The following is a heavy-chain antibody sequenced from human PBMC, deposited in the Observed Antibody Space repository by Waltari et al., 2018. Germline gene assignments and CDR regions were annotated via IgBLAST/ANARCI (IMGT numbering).Heavy chain of an antibody. J-gene: IGHJ3*02. CDR3: ARVGYGSGSYYLDAFDI. CDR1: GYTFTGYY. Sequence: QVQLVQSGAEVKKPGASVKVSCKASGYTFTGYYMHWVRQAPRQGLEWMGWINPNRGGTNYAQKFQGWVTMTRDTSISTAYMELSRLRSDDTAVYYCARVGYGSGSYYLDAFDIWGQGTMVTVSS. CDR2: INPNRGGT. D-gene: IGHD3-10*01. V-gene: IGHV1-2*04.